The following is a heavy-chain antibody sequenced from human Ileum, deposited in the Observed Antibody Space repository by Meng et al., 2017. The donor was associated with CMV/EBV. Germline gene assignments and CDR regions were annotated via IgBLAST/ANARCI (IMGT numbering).Heavy chain of an antibody. CDR1: MGSITSDVHY. Sequence: QLQLQESVPGLVKPSENLYLICSVSMGSITSDVHYWGWIRHPPGTGLEWIGSIYYTGATFYNPSLKSRITVAIDTSKNQFSLNLRSMTAADTAVYYCTKDRGNYIVDFWGQGTLVTVSS. CDR3: TKDRGNYIVDF. J-gene: IGHJ4*02. D-gene: IGHD1-26*01. CDR2: IYYTGAT. V-gene: IGHV4-39*07.